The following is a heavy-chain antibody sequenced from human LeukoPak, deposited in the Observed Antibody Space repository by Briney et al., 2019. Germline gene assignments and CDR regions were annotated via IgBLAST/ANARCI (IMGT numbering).Heavy chain of an antibody. J-gene: IGHJ4*02. V-gene: IGHV3-53*01. Sequence: GSLRLSCAASGLTVSSNYMSWARQAPGKGLEWVSVVYSGGSTYYADSVKGRFTISRDNSKNTLYLQMNSLRAEDTAVYYCARSSSGYSYSLGYWGQGTLVTLSS. D-gene: IGHD3-22*01. CDR3: ARSSSGYSYSLGY. CDR2: VYSGGST. CDR1: GLTVSSNY.